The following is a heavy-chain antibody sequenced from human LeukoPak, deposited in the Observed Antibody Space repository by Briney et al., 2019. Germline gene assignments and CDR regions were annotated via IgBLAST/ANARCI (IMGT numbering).Heavy chain of an antibody. Sequence: GGSLRLSCAASGFTFDDYAMHWVSQAPGKGLEWVSLISGDGDSTYYADSVKGRFTISRDNSKNSLYLQMNSLKAEDTSVYYCAKDLRVGATGEGVDYWGQGTLVTVSS. D-gene: IGHD1-26*01. V-gene: IGHV3-43*02. CDR3: AKDLRVGATGEGVDY. CDR1: GFTFDDYA. CDR2: ISGDGDST. J-gene: IGHJ4*02.